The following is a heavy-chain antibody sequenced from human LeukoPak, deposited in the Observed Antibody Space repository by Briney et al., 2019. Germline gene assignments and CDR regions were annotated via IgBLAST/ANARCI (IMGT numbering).Heavy chain of an antibody. V-gene: IGHV3-48*01. CDR1: GFTFNRYS. Sequence: PGGSLSLSCAASGFTFNRYSMNGGRQAPGKGREGVSYISSSSSTIYYADSVKGRFTISRENAKDALSLQMNSMRAADTAVNYCARDSSSTVTTFLYYYYMDVWGNGTTVTVSS. CDR2: ISSSSSTI. D-gene: IGHD4-17*01. J-gene: IGHJ6*03. CDR3: ARDSSSTVTTFLYYYYMDV.